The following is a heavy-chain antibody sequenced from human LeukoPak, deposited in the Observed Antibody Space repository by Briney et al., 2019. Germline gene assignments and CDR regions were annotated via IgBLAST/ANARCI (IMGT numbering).Heavy chain of an antibody. CDR1: GFTFSDYY. V-gene: IGHV3-11*06. D-gene: IGHD1-1*01. CDR3: TRVGSSGSVDY. Sequence: GGSLRPSCVASGFTFSDYYMSWIRQAPGKGLEWVSYISSRTSDTNYVDSVKGRFTISRDNAKNSLYLQMNSLRAEDTAVYYCTRVGSSGSVDYWGQGTLVTVSS. J-gene: IGHJ4*02. CDR2: ISSRTSDT.